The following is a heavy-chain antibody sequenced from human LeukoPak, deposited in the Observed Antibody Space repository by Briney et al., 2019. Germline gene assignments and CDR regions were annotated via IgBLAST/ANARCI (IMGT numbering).Heavy chain of an antibody. J-gene: IGHJ4*02. Sequence: GGSLRLSCAASGFTFDDYYMSWIRQAPGKGLEWVSYISSSGSTIYYADSVKGRFTISRDNAKNSLYLQMNSLRAEDTALYYCAKTYSGSYYWFDYWGQGTLVTVSS. CDR1: GFTFDDYY. CDR2: ISSSGSTI. CDR3: AKTYSGSYYWFDY. D-gene: IGHD1-26*01. V-gene: IGHV3-11*01.